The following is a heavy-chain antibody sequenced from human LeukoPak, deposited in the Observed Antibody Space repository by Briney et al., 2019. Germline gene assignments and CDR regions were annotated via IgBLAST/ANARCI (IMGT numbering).Heavy chain of an antibody. V-gene: IGHV4-38-2*02. J-gene: IGHJ4*02. Sequence: PSGTLSLTCTISGDSFRSGFYWAWIRQPPGKGLEWIGSIDHSGNIYYNASLKSRVTMSVDTSMNQFSLRLSSVTAADTAVFYCARDQEDSHGSFLFDYWGQGTLVTVSS. CDR1: GDSFRSGFY. CDR3: ARDQEDSHGSFLFDY. CDR2: IDHSGNI. D-gene: IGHD5-18*01.